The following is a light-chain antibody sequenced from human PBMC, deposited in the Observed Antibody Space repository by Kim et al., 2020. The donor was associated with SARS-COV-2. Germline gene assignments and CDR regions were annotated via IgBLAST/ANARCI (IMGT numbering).Light chain of an antibody. Sequence: IQLTQSPSSLSASVGDSVTITCRASQDMRNSLAWYQQKPGKVPKLLIYGASTLQSGVPLRFSGSGSGTDFTLTISSLQPEDFATYYCQQLNSYSLTFGGGTKVAI. V-gene: IGKV1-9*01. CDR2: GAS. CDR3: QQLNSYSLT. CDR1: QDMRNS. J-gene: IGKJ4*01.